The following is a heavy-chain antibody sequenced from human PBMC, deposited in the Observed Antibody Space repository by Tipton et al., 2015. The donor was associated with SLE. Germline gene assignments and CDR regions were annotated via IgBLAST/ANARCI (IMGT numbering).Heavy chain of an antibody. CDR2: IYHDGST. D-gene: IGHD3-10*01. J-gene: IGHJ5*02. Sequence: TLSLTCTVSSGSVNSDNYYWSWIRQPPGKGLEWIGYIYHDGSTNCNPSLKSRVTISVDTSKNQFSLKLSSVTAADTAVYYCAREMKTGGWFDPWGQGTLVTVSS. CDR1: SGSVNSDNYY. V-gene: IGHV4-61*01. CDR3: AREMKTGGWFDP.